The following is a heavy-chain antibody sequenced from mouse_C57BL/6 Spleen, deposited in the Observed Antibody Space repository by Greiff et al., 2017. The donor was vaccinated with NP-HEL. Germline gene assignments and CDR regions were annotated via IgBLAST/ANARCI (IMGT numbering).Heavy chain of an antibody. V-gene: IGHV5-4*03. Sequence: EVMLVESGGGLVKPGGSLKLSCAASGFTFSSYAMSWVRQTPEKRLEWVATISDGGSYTYYPDNVKGRFTISRDNAKNNLYLQMSHLKSEDTAMYYCARLDDYDGTWFAYWGQGTLVTVSA. D-gene: IGHD2-4*01. J-gene: IGHJ3*01. CDR1: GFTFSSYA. CDR3: ARLDDYDGTWFAY. CDR2: ISDGGSYT.